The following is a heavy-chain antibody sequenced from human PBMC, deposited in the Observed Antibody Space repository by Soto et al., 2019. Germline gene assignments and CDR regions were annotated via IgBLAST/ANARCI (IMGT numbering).Heavy chain of an antibody. CDR3: ARHLANYGSGSLDWFDS. Sequence: PGESLKISCKGSGYSFTSYWIGWVRQMPGKGLEWMGIIYPGDSDTRYSPSFQGQVTISADKSISTAYLQWSSLKASDTAMYYCARHLANYGSGSLDWFDSWGQGTLVTVSS. CDR1: GYSFTSYW. J-gene: IGHJ5*01. V-gene: IGHV5-51*01. D-gene: IGHD3-10*01. CDR2: IYPGDSDT.